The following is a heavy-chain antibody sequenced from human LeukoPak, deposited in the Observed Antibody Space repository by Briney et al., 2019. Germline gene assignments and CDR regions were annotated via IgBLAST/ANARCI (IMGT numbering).Heavy chain of an antibody. D-gene: IGHD3-10*01. CDR2: IIPIFGTA. V-gene: IGHV1-69*13. J-gene: IGHJ4*02. Sequence: SVKVSCKASGGTFSSYAISWVRQAPGQGLEWMGGIIPIFGTANYAQKFQSRVTITADESTSTAYMELSSLRSEDTAVYYCAVWFGELGYFDYWGQGTLVTVSS. CDR3: AVWFGELGYFDY. CDR1: GGTFSSYA.